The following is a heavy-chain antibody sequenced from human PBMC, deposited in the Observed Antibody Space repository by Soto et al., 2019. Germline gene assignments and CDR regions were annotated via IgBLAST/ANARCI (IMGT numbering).Heavy chain of an antibody. CDR2: MNHNSGNT. J-gene: IGHJ5*02. D-gene: IGHD1-7*01. CDR1: GYTFTSYD. V-gene: IGHV1-8*01. Sequence: ASVKVSCKASGYTFTSYDINWVRQATGQGLEWMGWMNHNSGNTGYAQKFQGRVTMTRNTSISTAYMELSSLRSEDTAVYYCARGRAFTRELLLLGVWFDPWGQGTLVTVSS. CDR3: ARGRAFTRELLLLGVWFDP.